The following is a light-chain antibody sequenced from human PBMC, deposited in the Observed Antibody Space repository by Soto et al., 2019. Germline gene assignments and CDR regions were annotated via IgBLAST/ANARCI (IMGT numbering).Light chain of an antibody. CDR1: QTIDSW. V-gene: IGKV1-5*03. J-gene: IGKJ1*01. CDR2: KAS. CDR3: QQYHIYSGT. Sequence: DIQMTQSPSTLSASVGDRVTITCRASQTIDSWLAWYQQRPGKPPNLLIYKASTLASGVPSRFSGSGSGKEFTLTINSLKPDDFATYYCQQYHIYSGTLGQGTKVDIK.